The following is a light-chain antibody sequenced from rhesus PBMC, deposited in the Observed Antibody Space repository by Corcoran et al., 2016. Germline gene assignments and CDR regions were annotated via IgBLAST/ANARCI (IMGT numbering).Light chain of an antibody. V-gene: IGKV1-69*01. CDR1: QGINNW. CDR3: QQYDDSPLT. CDR2: PTS. Sequence: DIQMTQSPSSLSASVGDRVTITCRASQGINNWLAWYQQKPGKTPKLLIHPTSSLGTGVPSRLSGSGSGTDFTLTISGLKSEDIATYYCQQYDDSPLTFGGGTKVHLK. J-gene: IGKJ4*01.